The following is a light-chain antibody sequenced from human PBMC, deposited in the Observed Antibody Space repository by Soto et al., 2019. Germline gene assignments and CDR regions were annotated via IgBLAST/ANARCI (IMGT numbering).Light chain of an antibody. CDR1: QSVSIIY. CDR3: QQYGNSPWT. J-gene: IGKJ1*01. Sequence: EIVLTQSPGTLSLSPGERATLSCRASQSVSIIYSAWYQQKPGQAPRLLVYGASSRATGIPDRFSGSGSGTDFTLTISRLEPEDFAVYYCQQYGNSPWTFGQGTKVDIK. V-gene: IGKV3-20*01. CDR2: GAS.